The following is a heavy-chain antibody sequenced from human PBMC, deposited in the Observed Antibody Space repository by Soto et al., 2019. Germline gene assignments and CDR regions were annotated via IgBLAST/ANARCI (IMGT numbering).Heavy chain of an antibody. CDR2: INHSGST. D-gene: IGHD2-2*01. V-gene: IGHV4-34*01. J-gene: IGHJ4*02. CDR3: ARGGDIVVVPAAPIDY. CDR1: GGSFSGYY. Sequence: PSETLSLTCAVYGGSFSGYYWSWIRQPPGKGLEWIGEINHSGSTNYNPSLKSRVTISVDTSKNQFSLKLSSVTAADTAVYYCARGGDIVVVPAAPIDYWRQGTLVTVSS.